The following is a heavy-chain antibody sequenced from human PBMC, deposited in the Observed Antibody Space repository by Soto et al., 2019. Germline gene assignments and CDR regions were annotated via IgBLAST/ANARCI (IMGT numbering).Heavy chain of an antibody. Sequence: QITLKESGPPLVRPPQTLTLTCTFSGFSLTSGVGVGWIRQPPGKALEWLALIYWDDDKRYSPSLKNRLTITKDTSKNQVALTTTNVGPVDTATYFCAHIDPEIVTVGGHGGFDYWGQGTLVTVSS. V-gene: IGHV2-5*02. CDR3: AHIDPEIVTVGGHGGFDY. CDR2: IYWDDDK. CDR1: GFSLTSGVG. J-gene: IGHJ4*02. D-gene: IGHD5-12*01.